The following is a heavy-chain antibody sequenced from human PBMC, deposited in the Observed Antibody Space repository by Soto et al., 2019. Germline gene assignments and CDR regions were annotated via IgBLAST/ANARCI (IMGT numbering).Heavy chain of an antibody. V-gene: IGHV3-66*01. CDR1: GFTVSSNY. CDR2: IYSGGST. D-gene: IGHD6-19*01. CDR3: ARDPSSGWYQGYDY. Sequence: PGGSLRLSCAASGFTVSSNYMSWVRQAPGKGLEWVSVIYSGGSTDYADSVKGRFTISRDNSKNTLYLQMNSLRAEDTAVYYCARDPSSGWYQGYDYWGQGTLVTVSS. J-gene: IGHJ4*02.